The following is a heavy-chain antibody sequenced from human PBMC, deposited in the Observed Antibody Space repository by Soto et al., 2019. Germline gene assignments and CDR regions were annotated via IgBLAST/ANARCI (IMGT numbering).Heavy chain of an antibody. CDR3: ARGVVNYDFWSGYYTPFGMDV. Sequence: GASVKVSCKASGYTFTSYGISWVRQAPGQGLEWMGWISAYNGNTNYAQKLQGRVTMTTDTSTSTAYMEVRSLRSDDTAVYYCARGVVNYDFWSGYYTPFGMDVWSQGTTVTVSS. J-gene: IGHJ6*02. D-gene: IGHD3-3*01. CDR1: GYTFTSYG. V-gene: IGHV1-18*01. CDR2: ISAYNGNT.